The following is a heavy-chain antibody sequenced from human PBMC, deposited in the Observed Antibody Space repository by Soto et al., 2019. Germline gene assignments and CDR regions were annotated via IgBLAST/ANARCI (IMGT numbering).Heavy chain of an antibody. D-gene: IGHD5-12*01. CDR1: GFTFSDHY. Sequence: EVQMVESGGGLVQPGGSLRLSCAASGFTFSDHYMDWVRQAPGKGLEWVGRIRNKAKRYTTEYVASVKGRFIISRDDSQNSLYLQMNSLTTEDTAVYYCARASVATTDRYYHYGMDVWGQGTTVTVSS. CDR2: IRNKAKRYTT. V-gene: IGHV3-72*01. J-gene: IGHJ6*02. CDR3: ARASVATTDRYYHYGMDV.